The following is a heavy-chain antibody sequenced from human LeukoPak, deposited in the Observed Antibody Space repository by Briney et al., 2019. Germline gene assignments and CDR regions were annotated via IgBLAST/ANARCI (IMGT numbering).Heavy chain of an antibody. D-gene: IGHD3-10*01. CDR3: ARGFGYFDY. J-gene: IGHJ4*02. CDR2: IWYDGSNK. CDR1: GFTFSTYG. V-gene: IGHV3-33*01. Sequence: GRSLRLSCAASGFTFSTYGMHWVRQAPGKGLEWVAVIWYDGSNKYYADSVKGRFTISRDNSKNTLYLQMNSLRAEDRAVYYCARGFGYFDYWGQGTLVTVSS.